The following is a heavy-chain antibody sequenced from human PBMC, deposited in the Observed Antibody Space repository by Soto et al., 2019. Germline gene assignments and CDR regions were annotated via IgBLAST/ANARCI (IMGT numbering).Heavy chain of an antibody. CDR1: GFTFDDYA. CDR2: ISWNSGSI. D-gene: IGHD6-13*01. CDR3: AISGGSSWYWYFDL. J-gene: IGHJ2*01. V-gene: IGHV3-9*01. Sequence: EVQLVESGGGLVQPGRSLRLSCAASGFTFDDYAMHWVRQAPGKGLEWVSGISWNSGSIGYADSVKGRFTISRDNAKNPLYLQMNSLRAEDTALYYCAISGGSSWYWYFDLWGRGTLVTVSS.